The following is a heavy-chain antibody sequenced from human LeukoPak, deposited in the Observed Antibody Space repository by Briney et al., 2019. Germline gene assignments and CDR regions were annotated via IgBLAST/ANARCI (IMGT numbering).Heavy chain of an antibody. J-gene: IGHJ4*02. D-gene: IGHD6-19*01. V-gene: IGHV3-23*01. Sequence: HPGGSLRLSXAASGFTFSSYAMSWVSQAPGKGVEWVSAISGSGGSTYYADSVKGRFTISRDNSKNTLYLQMNSLRAEDTAVYYCAPHSLGIAVAGSSYYFDYWGQGTLVTVSS. CDR2: ISGSGGST. CDR1: GFTFSSYA. CDR3: APHSLGIAVAGSSYYFDY.